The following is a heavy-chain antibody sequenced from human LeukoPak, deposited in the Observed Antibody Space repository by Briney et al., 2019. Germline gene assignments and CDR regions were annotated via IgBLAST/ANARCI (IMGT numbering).Heavy chain of an antibody. Sequence: GGSLRLSCEASGFTFSAYAMTWVRQAPGKGLEWVSSIGSDNKPHYSESVKGRFAISRDNSKSMLFLQLNSLRAEDTAVYYCAKASRQGAVASPLDYWGQGTLVTVSS. J-gene: IGHJ4*02. D-gene: IGHD6-19*01. CDR1: GFTFSAYA. V-gene: IGHV3-23*05. CDR2: IGSDNKP. CDR3: AKASRQGAVASPLDY.